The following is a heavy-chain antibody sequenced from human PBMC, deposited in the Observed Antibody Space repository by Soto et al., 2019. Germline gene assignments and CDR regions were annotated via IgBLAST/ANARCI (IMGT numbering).Heavy chain of an antibody. V-gene: IGHV3-21*01. D-gene: IGHD3-10*02. CDR3: VRGCSQRAV. CDR2: ISSGDSYI. J-gene: IGHJ6*02. Sequence: LRLSCAASGFTFSNYKMNWVRQAPGKGLEWISAISSGDSYIYYADSVKGRFTISRDDAKNSLYLQMSSLTVEDTAVYYCVRGCSQRAVWGQGTTVTVSS. CDR1: GFTFSNYK.